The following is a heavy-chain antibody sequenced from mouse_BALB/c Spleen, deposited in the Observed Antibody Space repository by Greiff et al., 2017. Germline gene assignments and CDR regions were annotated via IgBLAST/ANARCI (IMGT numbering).Heavy chain of an antibody. CDR2: IRNKANGYTT. Sequence: EVQRVESGGGLVQPGGSLRLSCATSGFTFTDYYMSWVRQPPGKALEWLGFIRNKANGYTTEYSASVKGRFTISRDNSQSILYLQMNTLRAEDSATYYCARDPLYDGYYDYWGQGTTLTVSS. D-gene: IGHD2-3*01. V-gene: IGHV7-3*02. CDR1: GFTFTDYY. CDR3: ARDPLYDGYYDY. J-gene: IGHJ2*01.